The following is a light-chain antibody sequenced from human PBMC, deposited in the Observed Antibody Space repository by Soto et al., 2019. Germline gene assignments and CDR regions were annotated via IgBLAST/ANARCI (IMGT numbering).Light chain of an antibody. J-gene: IGLJ1*01. CDR3: SSYAGSSNYV. V-gene: IGLV2-8*01. CDR2: EVS. Sequence: QSALTQPPSASGSPGQSVTISCTGTSSDVGGYNSVSWYQHHPGKAPKLMIYEVSKRPSGVPDRFSGSKSANTASLTGSGLQAEDEADYYCSSYAGSSNYVFGTGTKLTVL. CDR1: SSDVGGYNS.